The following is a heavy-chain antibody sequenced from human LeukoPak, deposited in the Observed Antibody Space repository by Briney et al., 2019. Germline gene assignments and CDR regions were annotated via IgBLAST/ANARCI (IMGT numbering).Heavy chain of an antibody. CDR1: GFTFSDYY. Sequence: GGSLRLSCAASGFTFSDYYMSWIRQAPGKGLEWVSYISSSGYTIYYADSVKGRFTISRDNAKNSLYLQMNSLRAEDTAVYYYARAYCGGDCYNGGYYFDYWGQGTLVTVSS. V-gene: IGHV3-11*01. CDR2: ISSSGYTI. D-gene: IGHD2-21*02. CDR3: ARAYCGGDCYNGGYYFDY. J-gene: IGHJ4*02.